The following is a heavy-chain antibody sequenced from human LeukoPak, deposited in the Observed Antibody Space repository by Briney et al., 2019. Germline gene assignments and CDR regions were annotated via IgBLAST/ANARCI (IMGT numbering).Heavy chain of an antibody. V-gene: IGHV1-2*02. J-gene: IGHJ4*02. CDR2: INPNSGGT. D-gene: IGHD3-10*01. CDR3: AALLYYYGSGSIHFDY. CDR1: GYTFTGYY. Sequence: ASVKVSCKASGYTFTGYYMHWVRQAPGLGLEWMGWINPNSGGTNYAQKFQGRVTMTRDTSISTAYMELSRLRSDDTAVYYCAALLYYYGSGSIHFDYWGQGTLVTVSS.